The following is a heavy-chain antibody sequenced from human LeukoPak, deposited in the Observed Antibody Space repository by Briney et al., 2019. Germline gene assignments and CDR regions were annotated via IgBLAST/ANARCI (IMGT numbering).Heavy chain of an antibody. J-gene: IGHJ6*02. CDR1: GSTFSSYA. V-gene: IGHV3-23*01. Sequence: PGGSLRLSCAASGSTFSSYAMSWVRQAPGKGLEWVSAISGSGGSTYYAASVKGRFTISRDNSKNTLYLQMNSLRAEDTAVYYCAKDPPVYDYYYGMDVWGQGTTVTVSS. CDR2: ISGSGGST. CDR3: AKDPPVYDYYYGMDV.